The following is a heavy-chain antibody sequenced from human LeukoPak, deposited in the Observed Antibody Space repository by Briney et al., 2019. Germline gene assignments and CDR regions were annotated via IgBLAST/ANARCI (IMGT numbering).Heavy chain of an antibody. D-gene: IGHD5-24*01. CDR2: ISGSGGST. CDR3: AKCWTSDGVCLNFDH. V-gene: IGHV3-23*01. J-gene: IGHJ4*02. CDR1: GFTFSSYA. Sequence: PGWSLTLSCAASGFTFSSYAMGWIRHAPGKGLEWVSAISGSGGSTYYADSVKGLFTISRENSKTTLYLQMNSLRVEDTAVYYCAKCWTSDGVCLNFDHWGQGALVTVSS.